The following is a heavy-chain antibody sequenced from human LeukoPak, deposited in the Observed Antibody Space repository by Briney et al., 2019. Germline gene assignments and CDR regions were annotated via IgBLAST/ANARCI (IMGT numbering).Heavy chain of an antibody. D-gene: IGHD3-3*01. CDR2: ISWNSGSI. CDR3: AKDRLRFLEWLLYRGASDI. J-gene: IGHJ3*02. V-gene: IGHV3-9*01. Sequence: SGGSLRLSCAASGFTFDDYAMHWVRQAPGKGLEWVSGISWNSGSIGYADSVKGRFTISRDNAKNSLYLQMNSLRAEDTALYYCAKDRLRFLEWLLYRGASDIWGQGTMVTVSS. CDR1: GFTFDDYA.